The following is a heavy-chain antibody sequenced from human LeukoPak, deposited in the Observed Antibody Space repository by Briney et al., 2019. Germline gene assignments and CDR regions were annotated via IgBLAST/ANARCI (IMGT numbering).Heavy chain of an antibody. CDR3: ARLDTYYYYMDV. CDR1: GGSISSSSYY. Sequence: SETLSLTCTVSGGSISSSSYYWGWIRQPPGKGLEWIGSIYYSGSTYYNPSLKSRVTISVDTSKNQFSLKLSSGTAADTAVYYCARLDTYYYYMDVWGKGTTVTVSS. CDR2: IYYSGST. V-gene: IGHV4-39*01. D-gene: IGHD3-9*01. J-gene: IGHJ6*03.